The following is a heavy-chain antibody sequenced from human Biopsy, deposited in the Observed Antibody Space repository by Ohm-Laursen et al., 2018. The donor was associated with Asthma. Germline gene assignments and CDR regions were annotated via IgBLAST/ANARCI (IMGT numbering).Heavy chain of an antibody. CDR2: ISSDVRE. CDR1: GFTFRNFG. Sequence: SLRLSCAASGFTFRNFGMHWVRQAPGKGLEWVALISSDVREWYADSVKGRFTISRDNSKNTLDLQMNSLRGDDTAVYYCVRWRSGYLDHYSDFWGLGTLVTVSS. J-gene: IGHJ4*02. D-gene: IGHD2-21*01. V-gene: IGHV3-30*03. CDR3: VRWRSGYLDHYSDF.